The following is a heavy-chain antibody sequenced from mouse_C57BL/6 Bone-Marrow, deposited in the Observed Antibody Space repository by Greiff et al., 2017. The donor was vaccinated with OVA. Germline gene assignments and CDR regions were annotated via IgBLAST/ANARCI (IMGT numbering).Heavy chain of an antibody. J-gene: IGHJ1*03. D-gene: IGHD1-1*01. CDR2: ISDGGSYT. CDR1: GFTFSSYA. V-gene: IGHV5-4*01. Sequence: EVHLVESGGGLVKPGGSLKLSCAASGFTFSSYAMSWVRQTPEKRLEWVATISDGGSYTYYPDNVKGRFTISRDNAKNNLYLQMSHLKSEDTAMYYCARDQWYYYGSSFSVWGRGTTVTVSS. CDR3: ARDQWYYYGSSFSV.